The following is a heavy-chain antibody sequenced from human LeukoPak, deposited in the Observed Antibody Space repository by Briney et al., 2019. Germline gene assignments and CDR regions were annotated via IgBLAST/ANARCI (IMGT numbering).Heavy chain of an antibody. V-gene: IGHV1-46*01. CDR1: GYTFTSYY. Sequence: ASVTVSCKASGYTFTSYYMHWVRQAPGQGLEWMGIINPSGGSTSYAQKFQGRVTMTRDTSTSTVYMELSSLRSEDTAVYYCATAPNGGNAYWGQGTLVTVSS. D-gene: IGHD2-8*01. CDR2: INPSGGST. J-gene: IGHJ4*02. CDR3: ATAPNGGNAY.